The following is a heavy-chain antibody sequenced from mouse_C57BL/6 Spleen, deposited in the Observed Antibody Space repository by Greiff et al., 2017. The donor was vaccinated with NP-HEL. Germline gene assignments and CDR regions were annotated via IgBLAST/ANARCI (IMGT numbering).Heavy chain of an antibody. V-gene: IGHV1-59*01. CDR1: GYTFTSYW. J-gene: IGHJ2*01. CDR2: IDPSDSYT. CDR3: SRSYYGYYVDY. D-gene: IGHD2-9*01. Sequence: VQLQQPGAELVRPGTSVKLSCKASGYTFTSYWMHWVKQRPGQGLEWIGVIDPSDSYTNYNQKFKGKATLTVDTSSSTAYMQLSSLTSEDSAVYYCSRSYYGYYVDYWGQGTTLTVSS.